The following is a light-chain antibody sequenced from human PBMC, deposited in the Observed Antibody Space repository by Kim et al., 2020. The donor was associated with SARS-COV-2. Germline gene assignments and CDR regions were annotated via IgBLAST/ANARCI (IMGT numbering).Light chain of an antibody. CDR1: QSVSSTY. CDR2: GAS. CDR3: QQYDNWPLT. J-gene: IGKJ4*01. Sequence: SPGERATLSCRASQSVSSTYLAWYQQKPGQAPRLLIYGASTRATGIPARFSGSGSGTEFTLTISSLQSEDFGVYYCQQYDNWPLTFGGGTKVEIK. V-gene: IGKV3-15*01.